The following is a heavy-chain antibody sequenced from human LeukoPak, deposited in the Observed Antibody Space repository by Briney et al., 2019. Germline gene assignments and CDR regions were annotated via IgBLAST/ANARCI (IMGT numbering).Heavy chain of an antibody. D-gene: IGHD6-19*01. Sequence: SETLSLTCTVSGGSISSYYWSWIRQPPGKGLEWIGYIYYSGSTNYNPSLKSRVTISVDTSKNQFSLKLSSVTAADTAVYYCARAGSGWSPLDYWGQGTLVTVSS. CDR2: IYYSGST. V-gene: IGHV4-59*01. J-gene: IGHJ4*02. CDR1: GGSISSYY. CDR3: ARAGSGWSPLDY.